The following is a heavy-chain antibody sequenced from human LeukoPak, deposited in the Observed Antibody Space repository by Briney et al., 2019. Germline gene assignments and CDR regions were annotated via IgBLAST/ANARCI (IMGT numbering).Heavy chain of an antibody. CDR2: IYSGGST. CDR3: ARTVKTPLWFGEFDP. CDR1: GFTVSSNY. J-gene: IGHJ5*02. Sequence: GGSLRLSCAASGFTVSSNYMSWVRQAPGKGLEWVSVIYSGGSTYYADSVKGRFTISRDNSKNTLYLQMNSLRAEDTAVYYCARTVKTPLWFGEFDPWGQGTLVTVSS. D-gene: IGHD3-10*01. V-gene: IGHV3-53*01.